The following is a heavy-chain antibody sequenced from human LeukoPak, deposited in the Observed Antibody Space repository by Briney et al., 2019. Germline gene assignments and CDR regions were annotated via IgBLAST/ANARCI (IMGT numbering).Heavy chain of an antibody. CDR2: INSDGSST. V-gene: IGHV3-74*01. CDR1: GFTFSSYW. J-gene: IGHJ4*02. CDR3: ARDDYSNGRSIDY. Sequence: GGSLRLSCAASGFTFSSYWMHWVRQAPGKRLVWVSRINSDGSSTSYADSVKGRFTISRDNAKNTLYLQMNSLRAEDTAVYYCARDDYSNGRSIDYWGQGTLVTVSS. D-gene: IGHD4-11*01.